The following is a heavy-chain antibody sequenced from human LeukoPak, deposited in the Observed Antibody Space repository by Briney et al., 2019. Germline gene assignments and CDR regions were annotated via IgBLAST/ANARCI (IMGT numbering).Heavy chain of an antibody. CDR2: IYYSGST. Sequence: PSETLSLTCTVPGGSISTSYWSWIRQPPGKGLGWVGHIYYSGSTNYNPTLKSRVNISVDTSKNQFSLKLSSVPAADTAVYYCSRVSMAAVGGTGDWYFDLWGRGTLVTVSS. V-gene: IGHV4-59*01. J-gene: IGHJ2*01. CDR3: SRVSMAAVGGTGDWYFDL. CDR1: GGSISTSY. D-gene: IGHD6-13*01.